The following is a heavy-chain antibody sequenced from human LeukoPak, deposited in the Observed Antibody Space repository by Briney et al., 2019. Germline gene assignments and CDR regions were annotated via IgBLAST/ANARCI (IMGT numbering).Heavy chain of an antibody. CDR3: ARVPFTRNYDDAFDI. CDR1: GGSISSYY. Sequence: SETLSLTCTVSGGSISSYYWSWIRQPPGKGLEWIGYIYYSGSTNYNPSLKSRVTISVDTSKNQFSLKLSSVTAADTAVYYCARVPFTRNYDDAFDIWGQGTMVTVSS. V-gene: IGHV4-59*01. D-gene: IGHD3-22*01. CDR2: IYYSGST. J-gene: IGHJ3*02.